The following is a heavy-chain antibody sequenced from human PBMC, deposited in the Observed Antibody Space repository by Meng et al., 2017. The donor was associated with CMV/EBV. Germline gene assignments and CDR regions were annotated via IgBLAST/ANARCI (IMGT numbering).Heavy chain of an antibody. Sequence: VQLQQSGPGLVKPSQTLSLTCTVSGGSISSGDYYWSWTRQPPGKGLEWIGYIYYSGSTYYNPSLKSRVTISVDTSKNQFSLKLSSVTAADTAVYYCARAPAAYYYYYYMDVWGKGTTVTVSS. V-gene: IGHV4-30-4*08. D-gene: IGHD2-2*01. CDR1: GGSISSGDYY. CDR2: IYYSGST. J-gene: IGHJ6*03. CDR3: ARAPAAYYYYYYMDV.